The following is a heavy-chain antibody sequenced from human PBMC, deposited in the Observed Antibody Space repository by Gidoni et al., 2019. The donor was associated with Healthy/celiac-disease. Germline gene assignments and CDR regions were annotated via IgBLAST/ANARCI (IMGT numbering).Heavy chain of an antibody. Sequence: EVQLVESGGGLVQPGRSLRLSCAASGFTFDDYARHWVRQAPGKGLEWVSGISWNSGSIGYADTVKGRFTISRDNAKNTLYLQMNSLRAEDTALYYCAKDPRWGGSGYDPYYFDYWGQGTLVTVSS. J-gene: IGHJ4*02. V-gene: IGHV3-9*01. CDR1: GFTFDDYA. CDR3: AKDPRWGGSGYDPYYFDY. CDR2: ISWNSGSI. D-gene: IGHD5-12*01.